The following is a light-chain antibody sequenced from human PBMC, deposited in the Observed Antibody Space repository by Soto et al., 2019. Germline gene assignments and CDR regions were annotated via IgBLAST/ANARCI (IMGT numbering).Light chain of an antibody. CDR2: EVR. Sequence: QSALTQPASVYGSPGQSITISCTGTSSDVGGFNYVSWYQQNPGKTPKLLIYEVRLRPTGVSDRFSGSKSGNTASLTISGLQAEDEADYYCSSYTSSSSGVFGTGTKLTVL. J-gene: IGLJ1*01. CDR3: SSYTSSSSGV. CDR1: SSDVGGFNY. V-gene: IGLV2-14*01.